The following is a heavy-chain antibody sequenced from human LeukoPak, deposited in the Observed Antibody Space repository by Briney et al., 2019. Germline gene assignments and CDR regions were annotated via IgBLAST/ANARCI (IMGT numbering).Heavy chain of an antibody. CDR3: ARLSGSNYFDY. Sequence: ASVKVSCKASGYTFTGYDMHWVRQAPGQGLEWMGWINPNSGGTDYAQKFQGRVTMTRDTSISTAYMELSRLRSDDTAVYYCARLSGSNYFDYWGQGTLVTVSS. CDR2: INPNSGGT. J-gene: IGHJ4*02. V-gene: IGHV1-2*02. D-gene: IGHD1-26*01. CDR1: GYTFTGYD.